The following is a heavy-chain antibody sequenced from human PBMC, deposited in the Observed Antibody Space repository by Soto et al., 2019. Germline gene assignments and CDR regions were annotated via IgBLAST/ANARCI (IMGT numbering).Heavy chain of an antibody. Sequence: SVKVSCKASGGTFSSYTISWVRQAPGQGLEWMGRIIPILGIANYSQKFQGRVTITGDKSTSTAYMELSSLRSEDTAVYYCGREDYGDYLAWYAPWGQGTRVTVAP. CDR2: IIPILGIA. CDR3: GREDYGDYLAWYAP. D-gene: IGHD4-17*01. V-gene: IGHV1-69*02. CDR1: GGTFSSYT. J-gene: IGHJ5*02.